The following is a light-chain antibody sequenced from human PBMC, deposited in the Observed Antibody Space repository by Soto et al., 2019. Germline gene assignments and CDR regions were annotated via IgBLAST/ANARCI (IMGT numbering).Light chain of an antibody. J-gene: IGLJ2*01. CDR1: NIGSKN. V-gene: IGLV3-9*01. CDR2: RDT. Sequence: SYELTQPLSVSVALGQTARITCGGNNIGSKNVHWYQLNPGQAPVLVIYRDTNRPSGIPERFSGSNSGNTATLAISRAQAGDDADHYCQVWDSSTVVFGGGTKLTVL. CDR3: QVWDSSTVV.